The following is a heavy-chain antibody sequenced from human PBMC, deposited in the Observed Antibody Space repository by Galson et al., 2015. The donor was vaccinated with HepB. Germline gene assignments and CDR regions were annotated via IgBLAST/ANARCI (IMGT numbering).Heavy chain of an antibody. CDR1: GFTSSSYG. CDR2: ISYDGSNK. D-gene: IGHD1-26*01. J-gene: IGHJ4*02. V-gene: IGHV3-30*18. Sequence: SLRLSCAASGFTSSSYGMHWVRQAPGKGLEWVAVISYDGSNKYYADSVKGRFTISRDNSKNTLYLQMNSLRAEDTAVYYCAKAAEWEPWVLGDDYWGQGTLVTVSS. CDR3: AKAAEWEPWVLGDDY.